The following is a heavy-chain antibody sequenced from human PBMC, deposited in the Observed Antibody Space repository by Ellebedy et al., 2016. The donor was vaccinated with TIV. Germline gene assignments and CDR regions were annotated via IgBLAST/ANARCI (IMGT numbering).Heavy chain of an antibody. Sequence: MPSETLSLTCSLSGSSITTYYWSWIRQPPGKGLEWIGYIYNVELTNYSPSPKSRTSISIDTSKKQFSLNLTSVTVADTALYFCARGVVRGVAAFDIWGRGTMVIVSS. CDR3: ARGVVRGVAAFDI. CDR1: GSSITTYY. V-gene: IGHV4-59*01. CDR2: IYNVELT. D-gene: IGHD3-10*01. J-gene: IGHJ3*02.